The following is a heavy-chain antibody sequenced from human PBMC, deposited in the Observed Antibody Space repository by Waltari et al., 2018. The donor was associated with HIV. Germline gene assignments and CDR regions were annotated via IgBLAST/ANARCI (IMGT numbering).Heavy chain of an antibody. CDR3: ASRYDSDAFDI. V-gene: IGHV3-23*01. CDR2: ITGSGGTT. D-gene: IGHD2-2*01. J-gene: IGHJ3*02. Sequence: EVQLLESGGGLVQPGGSLRLSCAASGFTFSSYAMTWARQAPGKGLESVSAITGSGGTTYHADTVKGRFTISRDNSKNTLYLQMNSLRAEDTAVYYCASRYDSDAFDIWGQGTMVTVSS. CDR1: GFTFSSYA.